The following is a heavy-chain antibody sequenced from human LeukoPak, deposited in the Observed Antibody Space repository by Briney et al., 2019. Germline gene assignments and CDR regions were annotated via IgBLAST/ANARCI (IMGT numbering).Heavy chain of an antibody. CDR2: VEHDGSRT. CDR3: ATDLG. J-gene: IGHJ4*02. D-gene: IGHD4-17*01. V-gene: IGHV3-74*01. CDR1: GFTFTSYW. Sequence: PGGSLRLSCAASGFTFTSYWMHWLRQPPGKGLVWVSRVEHDGSRTAYADSVTGRFTISRDNARNMVYLQMNSLRAEDTAVYYCATDLGWGQGTLVTVSS.